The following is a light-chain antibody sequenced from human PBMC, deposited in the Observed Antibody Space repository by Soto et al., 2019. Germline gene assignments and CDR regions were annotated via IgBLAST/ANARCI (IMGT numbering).Light chain of an antibody. V-gene: IGKV3-11*01. CDR3: QQRSNWLYT. Sequence: EIVLTQSPATLSLSPGERASLSCRASQSVSSYVLWYQQKPDQAPRLLIYNASNRATGIPARFSGSGSGTDFTLTISSLEPEDFAVYYCQQRSNWLYTFGQGTKLEIK. CDR1: QSVSSY. CDR2: NAS. J-gene: IGKJ2*01.